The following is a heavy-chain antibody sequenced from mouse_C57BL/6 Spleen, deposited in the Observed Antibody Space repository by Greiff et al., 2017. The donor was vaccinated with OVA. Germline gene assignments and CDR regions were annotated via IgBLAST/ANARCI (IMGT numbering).Heavy chain of an antibody. V-gene: IGHV1-22*01. CDR1: GYTFTDYN. CDR3: ARYYGSSWYFDV. CDR2: INPNNGGT. J-gene: IGHJ1*03. Sequence: EVQLQQSGPELVKPGASVKMSCKASGYTFTDYNMHWVKQSHGKSLEWIGYINPNNGGTSYNQKFKGKAPLTVNKSSSTAYMELRSLTSEDSAVDYCARYYGSSWYFDVWGTGTTVTVSS. D-gene: IGHD1-1*01.